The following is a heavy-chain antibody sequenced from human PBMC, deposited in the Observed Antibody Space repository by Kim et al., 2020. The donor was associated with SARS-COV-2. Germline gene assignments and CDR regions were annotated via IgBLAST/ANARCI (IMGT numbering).Heavy chain of an antibody. CDR1: GFTFSSYA. Sequence: GGSLRLSCSASGFTFSSYAMHWVRQAPGKGLEYVSAISRNGGSTYYADSVKGRFTISRDNSKNTLYLQMSSLRAEDTAVYYCVKEDGQTYYYYGMDVWGQGTTVTVSS. D-gene: IGHD4-17*01. CDR3: VKEDGQTYYYYGMDV. CDR2: ISRNGGST. J-gene: IGHJ6*02. V-gene: IGHV3-64D*09.